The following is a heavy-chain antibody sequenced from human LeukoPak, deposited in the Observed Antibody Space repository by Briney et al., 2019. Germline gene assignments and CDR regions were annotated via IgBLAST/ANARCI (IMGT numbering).Heavy chain of an antibody. D-gene: IGHD4-17*01. CDR1: GGSISNNY. CDR2: IYYSGST. Sequence: PSETLSLTCTVSGGSISNNYWSWIRQPPGKGLAWIGYIYYSGSTNYNPSLKSRVTISVDTSKNQFSLKLSSVTATDTAVYYCARHPGNDFGDYETDWGQGTLVTVSS. V-gene: IGHV4-59*08. CDR3: ARHPGNDFGDYETD. J-gene: IGHJ4*02.